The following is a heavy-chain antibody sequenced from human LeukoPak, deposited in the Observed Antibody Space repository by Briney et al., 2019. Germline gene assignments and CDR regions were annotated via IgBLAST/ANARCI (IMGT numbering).Heavy chain of an antibody. Sequence: ASVKVSCKASGGTFSSYAISWVRQAPGQGLEWIGGIIPIFGTANYAQKFQGRVTITTDESTSTAYMELSSLRSEDTAVYYCAREGDSYGLTYFDYWGQGTLVTVSS. D-gene: IGHD5-18*01. CDR3: AREGDSYGLTYFDY. V-gene: IGHV1-69*05. CDR2: IIPIFGTA. CDR1: GGTFSSYA. J-gene: IGHJ4*02.